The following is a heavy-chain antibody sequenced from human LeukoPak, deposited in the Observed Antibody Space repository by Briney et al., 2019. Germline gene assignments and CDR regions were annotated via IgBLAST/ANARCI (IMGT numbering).Heavy chain of an antibody. J-gene: IGHJ6*03. CDR2: INQDGSEK. CDR1: GFTFDDYW. D-gene: IGHD2-21*01. Sequence: GGSLRLSCGASGFTFDDYWMSWVRQAPGQGLEWVANINQDGSEKYYLDSAKGRFTISRDNARNSLYLQVNSLRAEDTAVYYCARPIPPDWYMDVWGKGTTVTISS. CDR3: ARPIPPDWYMDV. V-gene: IGHV3-7*03.